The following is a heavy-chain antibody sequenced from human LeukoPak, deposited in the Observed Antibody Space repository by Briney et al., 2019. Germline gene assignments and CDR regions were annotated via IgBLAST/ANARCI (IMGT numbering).Heavy chain of an antibody. D-gene: IGHD6-13*01. V-gene: IGHV3-30-3*01. Sequence: GRSLRLSCAASGFTFSSYAMHWVRQALGKGLDWVAVISYDGSNKYYAESVKGRFTISRDNSKNTLYLQMNSLRPEDTAVYYCARDLGIAAAGTWVDYWGQGTLVTVSS. J-gene: IGHJ4*02. CDR3: ARDLGIAAAGTWVDY. CDR2: ISYDGSNK. CDR1: GFTFSSYA.